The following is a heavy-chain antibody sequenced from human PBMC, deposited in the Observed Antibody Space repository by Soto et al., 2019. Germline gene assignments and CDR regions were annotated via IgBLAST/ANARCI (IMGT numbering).Heavy chain of an antibody. Sequence: WGSLRLSCVASGFSFVDYGRTWVRQATGKGLERVSAISGSGGATYYADAVRGRFTISRDHSKNTLFLQMDILRVAETAIYYCAKDQYSYGYGEDSFDNWGQGTLDTVSS. J-gene: IGHJ4*02. CDR1: GFSFVDYG. V-gene: IGHV3-23*01. CDR2: ISGSGGAT. CDR3: AKDQYSYGYGEDSFDN. D-gene: IGHD5-18*01.